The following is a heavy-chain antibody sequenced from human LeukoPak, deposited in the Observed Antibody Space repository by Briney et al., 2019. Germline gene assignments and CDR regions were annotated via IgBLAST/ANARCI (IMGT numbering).Heavy chain of an antibody. V-gene: IGHV1-46*01. Sequence: ASVKVSCKASGGTFSSYAISWVRQAPGQGLEWMGIINPSGGSTSYAQKSQGRVTMTRDMSTSTVYMELSSLRSEDTAVYYCARGDRATVTLYWGHGTLVTVSS. CDR3: ARGDRATVTLY. CDR2: INPSGGST. D-gene: IGHD4-17*01. CDR1: GGTFSSYA. J-gene: IGHJ4*01.